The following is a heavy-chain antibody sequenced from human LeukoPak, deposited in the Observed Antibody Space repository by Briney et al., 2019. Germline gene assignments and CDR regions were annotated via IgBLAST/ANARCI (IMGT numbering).Heavy chain of an antibody. Sequence: PGGSLRLSCAASGLTFTTYSMNWVRQAPGKGLEWISYISTSGDTMYYADSVKGRFTTSRDNAKNSLYLQMSSLRADDTAVYYCARDSVRGQGTLVTVSS. CDR2: ISTSGDTM. CDR3: ARDSV. V-gene: IGHV3-48*01. CDR1: GLTFTTYS. J-gene: IGHJ4*02.